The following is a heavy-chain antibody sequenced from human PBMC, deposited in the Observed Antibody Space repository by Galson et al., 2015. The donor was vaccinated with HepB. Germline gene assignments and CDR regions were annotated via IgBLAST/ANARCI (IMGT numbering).Heavy chain of an antibody. D-gene: IGHD5-18*01. CDR3: TTENTAMGGFDY. V-gene: IGHV3-15*01. Sequence: SLRLSCAASGFTFTNAWMSWVRQAPGKGLEWVGRIKSKIDGGTADNAAPVKGRFTISRDDSENTLFLQMNSLKTEDTAVYYCTTENTAMGGFDYWGRGTLVTVSS. CDR1: GFTFTNAW. CDR2: IKSKIDGGTA. J-gene: IGHJ4*02.